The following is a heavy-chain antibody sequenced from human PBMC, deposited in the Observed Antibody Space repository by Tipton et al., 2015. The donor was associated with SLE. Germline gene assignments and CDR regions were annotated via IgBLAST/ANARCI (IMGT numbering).Heavy chain of an antibody. Sequence: QSGAEVKKPGASVKVSCKASGYTFTAYYMHWVRQAPGQGLEWMGWIKPSSGGTNYAQNFQGRVTMTRDTSITTAYMELSSLRSEDTAVYYCAATSYGMDVWGQGTTVTVSS. CDR2: IKPSSGGT. CDR3: AATSYGMDV. V-gene: IGHV1-2*02. J-gene: IGHJ6*02. CDR1: GYTFTAYY.